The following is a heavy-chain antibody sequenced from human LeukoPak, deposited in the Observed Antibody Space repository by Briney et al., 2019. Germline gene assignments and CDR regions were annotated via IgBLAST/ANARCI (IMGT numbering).Heavy chain of an antibody. CDR3: ARNPAAPWRSYNWFDP. CDR1: GGSFSGYY. J-gene: IGHJ5*02. D-gene: IGHD2-2*01. V-gene: IGHV4-34*01. Sequence: PSETLSLTCAVSGGSFSGYYWSWIRQPPGKGLEWIGEINHSGSTNYNPSLKSRVTISVDTSKNQFSLKLSSVTAADTAVYYCARNPAAPWRSYNWFDPWGQGTLVTVSS. CDR2: INHSGST.